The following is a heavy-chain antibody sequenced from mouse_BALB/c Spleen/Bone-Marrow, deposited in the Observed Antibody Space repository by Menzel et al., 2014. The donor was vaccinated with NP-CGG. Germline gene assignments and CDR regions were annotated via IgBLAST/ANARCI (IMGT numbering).Heavy chain of an antibody. Sequence: QVQLQQSGSVLVRPGASVKLSCKASGYTFTSSWMHWAKQRPGQGLEWIGEIHPNSGNTNYNEKFKGKATLTVDTSSSTANVDLSSLTSEDSAVYYCARSGFDYGGQGTTLTVSS. CDR3: ARSGFDY. CDR1: GYTFTSSW. CDR2: IHPNSGNT. V-gene: IGHV1S130*01. D-gene: IGHD3-2*02. J-gene: IGHJ2*01.